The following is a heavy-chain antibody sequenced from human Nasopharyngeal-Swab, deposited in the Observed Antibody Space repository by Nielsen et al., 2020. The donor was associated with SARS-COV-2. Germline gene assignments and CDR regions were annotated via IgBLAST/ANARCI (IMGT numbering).Heavy chain of an antibody. CDR3: ARGGYSYGFDY. Sequence: SETLSLTCTVSGGSISSSSYYWGWIRQPPGKGLEWIGSIYYSGSTYYNPSLKSRVTISVDTSKNQFPLKLSSVTAADTAVYYCARGGYSYGFDYWGQGTLVTVSS. CDR2: IYYSGST. J-gene: IGHJ4*01. CDR1: GGSISSSSYY. V-gene: IGHV4-39*01. D-gene: IGHD5-18*01.